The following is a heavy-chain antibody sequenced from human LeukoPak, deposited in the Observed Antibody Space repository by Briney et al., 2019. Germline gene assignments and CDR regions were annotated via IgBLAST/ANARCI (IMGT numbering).Heavy chain of an antibody. Sequence: GGSLRLSCAASGFNFDGFALFWVRQAPGQGLEYVSGINWNSGSVDYADSVKGRFTTSRDNAKNSLYLQMNSPRVEDTALYYCAKGTGGYYGPFDSWGQGTLVTVSS. CDR3: AKGTGGYYGPFDS. V-gene: IGHV3-9*01. CDR2: INWNSGSV. D-gene: IGHD3-22*01. CDR1: GFNFDGFA. J-gene: IGHJ4*02.